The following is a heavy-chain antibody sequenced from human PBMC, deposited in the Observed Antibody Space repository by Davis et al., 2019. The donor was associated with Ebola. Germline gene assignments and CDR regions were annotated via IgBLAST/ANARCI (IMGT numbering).Heavy chain of an antibody. CDR2: IKSDGSEK. CDR3: ARDPYDY. J-gene: IGHJ4*02. CDR1: GFTFSSYW. V-gene: IGHV3-7*01. Sequence: PGGSLRLSCAASGFTFSSYWMSWVRQAPGKGLEWVANIKSDGSEKYYVDSVKGRFTISRDDAKSSLFLQVNSLRVEDTAVYYCARDPYDYWGQGTLVTVSS.